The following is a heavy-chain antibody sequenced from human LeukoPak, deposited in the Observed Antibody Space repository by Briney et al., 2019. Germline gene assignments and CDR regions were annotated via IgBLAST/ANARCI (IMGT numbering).Heavy chain of an antibody. CDR1: GGTFSSYA. D-gene: IGHD6-19*01. V-gene: IGHV1-69*05. Sequence: SVKVSCKASGGTFSSYAISWVRQAPGQGLEWMGGIIPIFGTANYAQKFQGRVTITTDESTSTAYIEPSSLRSEDTAVYYCARGSVAGTYYYYYMDVWGKGTTVTVSS. J-gene: IGHJ6*03. CDR3: ARGSVAGTYYYYYMDV. CDR2: IIPIFGTA.